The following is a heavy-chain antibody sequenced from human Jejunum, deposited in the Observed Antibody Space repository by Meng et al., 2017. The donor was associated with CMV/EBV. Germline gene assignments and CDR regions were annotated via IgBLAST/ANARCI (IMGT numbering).Heavy chain of an antibody. CDR3: ARGWGTTSPWDY. V-gene: IGHV4-59*01. Sequence: GSGASIGGYRRHGMRQTPGKGLGWIGWVDYSGTTKNNPSLKGRVTISVDTSKSQFSLELRSVIATDTAVFYCARGWGTTSPWDYWGQGTRVTVSS. J-gene: IGHJ4*02. CDR2: VDYSGTT. D-gene: IGHD3-16*01. CDR1: GASIGGYR.